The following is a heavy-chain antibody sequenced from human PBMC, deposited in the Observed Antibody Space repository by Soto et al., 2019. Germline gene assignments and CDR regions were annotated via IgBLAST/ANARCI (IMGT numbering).Heavy chain of an antibody. D-gene: IGHD6-19*01. CDR1: GFTFSSYA. CDR3: ARRSSGWYFDY. J-gene: IGHJ4*02. V-gene: IGHV3-23*01. Sequence: EVQLLESGGGLVQPGGSLRLSCAASGFTFSSYAMSWARQAPGKGLEWVSVISGSGGSTYYADSVKGRFTISRDNSKNTLYRQMKSLRAEDTAVYYCARRSSGWYFDYWGQGTLVTVSS. CDR2: ISGSGGST.